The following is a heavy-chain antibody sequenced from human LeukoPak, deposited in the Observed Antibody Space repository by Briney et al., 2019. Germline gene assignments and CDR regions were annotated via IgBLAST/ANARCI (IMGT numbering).Heavy chain of an antibody. V-gene: IGHV4-39*07. D-gene: IGHD3-10*01. CDR3: ARDSGSYYSTDYYFDY. CDR1: GGSMISTNYY. J-gene: IGHJ4*02. Sequence: SETLSLNCSVSGGSMISTNYYWAWIRQPPGKGLEWIGTVFNNGGTYYNPSLRSRVTISIDTSKNKFSLKLSSVTAADTAVYYCARDSGSYYSTDYYFDYWGQGTLVTVSS. CDR2: VFNNGGT.